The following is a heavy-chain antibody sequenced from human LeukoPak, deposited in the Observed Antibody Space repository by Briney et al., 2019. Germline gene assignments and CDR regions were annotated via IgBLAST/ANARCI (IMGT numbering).Heavy chain of an antibody. V-gene: IGHV3-48*03. D-gene: IGHD3-22*01. CDR2: ISSSGSTI. CDR1: GFTFSSYE. Sequence: GGSLRLSCAASGFTFSSYEMNWVRQAPGKGLEWVSYISSSGSTIYYADSVKGRFTISRDNAKNSLYLQMNSLRAEDTAVYYCARVYYYDSSGYYSSVAKDDAFDIWGQGTMVTVSS. CDR3: ARVYYYDSSGYYSSVAKDDAFDI. J-gene: IGHJ3*02.